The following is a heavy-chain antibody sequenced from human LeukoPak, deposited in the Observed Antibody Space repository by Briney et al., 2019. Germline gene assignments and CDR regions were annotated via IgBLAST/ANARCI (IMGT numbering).Heavy chain of an antibody. V-gene: IGHV4-30-2*01. Sequence: SQTLSLTCAVSGGSISSSGHSWSWIRQPPGKGLEWIGYIYHSGSTYYNPSLKSRVTISVDTSKNQFSLQLSSLTAADTAMYYCAAGFDYWGQGTLVTVSS. CDR3: AAGFDY. CDR2: IYHSGST. CDR1: GGSISSSGHS. J-gene: IGHJ4*02.